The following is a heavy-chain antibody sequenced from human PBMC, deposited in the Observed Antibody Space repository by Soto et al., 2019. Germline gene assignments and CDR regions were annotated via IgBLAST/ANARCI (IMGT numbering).Heavy chain of an antibody. Sequence: QVQLQESGPGLVKPSETLSLTCTVSGGSVSSGSYYWSWIRQPPGKGLEWIGYIYYSGSTNYNPSLKSRVTISVDTSKHHFSLKLSSVTAADTAVYYCARFLVGASRGGGFDPWGQGTLVTVSS. J-gene: IGHJ5*02. CDR1: GGSVSSGSYY. CDR2: IYYSGST. CDR3: ARFLVGASRGGGFDP. D-gene: IGHD1-26*01. V-gene: IGHV4-61*03.